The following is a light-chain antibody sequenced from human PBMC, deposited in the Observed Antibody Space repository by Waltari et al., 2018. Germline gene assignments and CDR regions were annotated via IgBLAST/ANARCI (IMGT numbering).Light chain of an antibody. CDR1: SSNIGSNT. J-gene: IGLJ3*02. CDR3: AAWDDSLNGWV. V-gene: IGLV1-44*01. CDR2: GND. Sequence: QSVLPHPPSASWTPGLTVSISCPGSSSNIGSNTGNWYKHLPGRAPKLLIYGNDQRPSGVPDRISGSKSGSSASLAINGLQSEDEADYYCAAWDDSLNGWVFGGGTKLTVL.